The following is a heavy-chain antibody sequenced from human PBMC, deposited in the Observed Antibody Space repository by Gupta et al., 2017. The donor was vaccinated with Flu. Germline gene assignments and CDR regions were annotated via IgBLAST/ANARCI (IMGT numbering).Heavy chain of an antibody. CDR1: GFSFRDYT. CDR3: ARDYDSTSYYGLDV. D-gene: IGHD3-22*01. V-gene: IGHV3-21*02. J-gene: IGHJ6*02. Sequence: VQLVESGGGLVEPGGSLRLSCAASGFSFRDYTMRWVRRAPGKGLEWVSSINSVSVYIYYADSVRGRFTISRDNAEDSLSLQMNSLGAEDTAIYYCARDYDSTSYYGLDVWGQGTAVTVSS. CDR2: INSVSVYI.